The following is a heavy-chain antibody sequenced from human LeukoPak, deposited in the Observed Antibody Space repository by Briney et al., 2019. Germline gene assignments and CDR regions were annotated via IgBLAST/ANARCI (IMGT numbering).Heavy chain of an antibody. V-gene: IGHV3-23*01. Sequence: GRSLRLSCAASGFTFSSYAMHWVRQAPGKGLEWVSSISASGISTYYSDSVKGRFTISRDNSKNTLYLQMNSLRAEDTAVYYCAKGDNDILTGYYNSFDYWGQGTLVTVSS. J-gene: IGHJ4*02. CDR2: ISASGIST. CDR3: AKGDNDILTGYYNSFDY. CDR1: GFTFSSYA. D-gene: IGHD3-9*01.